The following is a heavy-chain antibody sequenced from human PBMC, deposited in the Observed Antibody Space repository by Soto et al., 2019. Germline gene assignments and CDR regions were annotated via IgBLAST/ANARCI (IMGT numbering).Heavy chain of an antibody. CDR2: INPSGGST. D-gene: IGHD6-13*01. CDR1: GYTFTSYY. Sequence: ASVKVSCKASGYTFTSYYMHWVRQAPGQGLEWMGIINPSGGSTSYAQKFQGRVTMTRDTSTSTVYMELSSLRSEDTAVYYCARDALSAAGTGWFDPWGQGTLVTVSS. J-gene: IGHJ5*02. CDR3: ARDALSAAGTGWFDP. V-gene: IGHV1-46*01.